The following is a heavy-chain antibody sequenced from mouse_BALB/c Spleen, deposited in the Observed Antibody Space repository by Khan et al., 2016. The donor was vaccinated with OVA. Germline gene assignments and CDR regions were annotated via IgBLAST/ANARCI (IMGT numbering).Heavy chain of an antibody. CDR2: IDPANGNS. D-gene: IGHD1-2*01. J-gene: IGHJ3*01. V-gene: IGHV14-3*02. Sequence: VRLQQSGAELVKPGASVKLSCTASGFNIKDTYMNWVKQRPEQGLEWIGRIDPANGNSKYDPKFQGKATITTDTSSNTAYMQLNSLTSEDSAVYSCASPITTWVFVYWGQGTLVTVSS. CDR3: ASPITTWVFVY. CDR1: GFNIKDTY.